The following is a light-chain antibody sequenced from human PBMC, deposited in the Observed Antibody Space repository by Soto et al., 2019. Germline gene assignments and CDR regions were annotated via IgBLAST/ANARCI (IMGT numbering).Light chain of an antibody. CDR1: QTIRSNY. CDR3: QQYGSSPWT. CDR2: GAS. V-gene: IGKV3-20*01. Sequence: ETVLTQSPGTLSLSPGERATLSCRASQTIRSNYLAWYRQTPGQAPRLLIYGASNRATGIADRFSGSGSGTYCTLIISRLEPEDFALYYCQQYGSSPWTFGQATKVEIK. J-gene: IGKJ1*01.